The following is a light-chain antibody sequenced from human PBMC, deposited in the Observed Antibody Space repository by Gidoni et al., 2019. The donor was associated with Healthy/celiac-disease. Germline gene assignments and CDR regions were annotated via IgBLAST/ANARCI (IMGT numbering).Light chain of an antibody. V-gene: IGKV1-33*01. CDR3: QQYDNLPFT. J-gene: IGKJ3*01. CDR1: QDISNY. CDR2: DAS. Sequence: DIQMTQSPYSLSASVGDRVTITCQASQDISNYLNWYQQKPGKAPKLLIYDASNLETGVPSRFSGSGSGTDFTFTISSMQPEDIETYYCQQYDNLPFTFGPGTKVDIK.